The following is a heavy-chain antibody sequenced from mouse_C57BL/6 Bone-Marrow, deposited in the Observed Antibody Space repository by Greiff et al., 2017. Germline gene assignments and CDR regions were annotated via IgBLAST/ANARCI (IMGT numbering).Heavy chain of an antibody. D-gene: IGHD1-1*01. CDR2: INPYNGGT. CDR1: GYTFTDYY. CDR3: ARLYLDEG. J-gene: IGHJ2*01. V-gene: IGHV1-19*01. Sequence: VQLKQSGPVLVKPGASVTMSCKASGYTFTDYYMNWVKQSHGKSLEWIGVINPYNGGTSYNQKFKGKATLTVDKSSSTAYMELNSLTSEDSAVYYCARLYLDEGWGQGTTLTVSS.